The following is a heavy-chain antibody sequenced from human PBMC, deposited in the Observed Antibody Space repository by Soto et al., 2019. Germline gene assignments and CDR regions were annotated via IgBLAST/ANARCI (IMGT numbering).Heavy chain of an antibody. CDR2: IYHTGST. V-gene: IGHV4-30-4*01. J-gene: IGHJ3*02. D-gene: IGHD4-17*01. Sequence: SETLSLTCSVSGGSMRGGDYYWSWIRQPPGKGLEWIGFIYHTGSTYYSPSLKNRVAISVDTSKNQFSLKLSSVTAADTAVYFCARDPLYDYGDLSHVFDIWGRGTMVTVSS. CDR1: GGSMRGGDYY. CDR3: ARDPLYDYGDLSHVFDI.